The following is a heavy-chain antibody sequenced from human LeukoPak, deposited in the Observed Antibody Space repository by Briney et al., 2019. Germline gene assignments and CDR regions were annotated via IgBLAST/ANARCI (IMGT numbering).Heavy chain of an antibody. CDR3: ARGAAPGIRSWFDP. D-gene: IGHD6-13*01. J-gene: IGHJ5*02. CDR1: GGSMSSYY. V-gene: IGHV4-59*08. Sequence: PSETLSLTCTVSGGSMSSYYWSWIRQPPGKGLEWIGYIYYSGSTNYNPSLKSRVTISVDTSKNQFSLKLSSVTAADTAVYYCARGAAPGIRSWFDPWGQGPLVTVSS. CDR2: IYYSGST.